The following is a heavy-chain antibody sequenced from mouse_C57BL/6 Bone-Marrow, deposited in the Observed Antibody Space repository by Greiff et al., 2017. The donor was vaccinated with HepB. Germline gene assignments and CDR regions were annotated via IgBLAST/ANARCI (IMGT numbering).Heavy chain of an antibody. CDR1: GYTFTSYG. J-gene: IGHJ1*03. V-gene: IGHV1-81*01. Sequence: VQLVESGAELARPGASVKLSCKASGYTFTSYGISWVKQRTGQGLEWIGEIYPRSGNTYYNEKFKGKATLTADKSSSTAYMELRSLTSEDSAVYFCAVYGSRKYFDVWGTGTTVTVSS. CDR2: IYPRSGNT. CDR3: AVYGSRKYFDV. D-gene: IGHD1-1*01.